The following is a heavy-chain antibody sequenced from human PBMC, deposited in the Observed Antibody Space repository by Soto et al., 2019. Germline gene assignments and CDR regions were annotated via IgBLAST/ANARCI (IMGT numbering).Heavy chain of an antibody. CDR2: INAGNGNT. V-gene: IGHV1-3*01. CDR3: ALPAAMNYYYGMDV. J-gene: IGHJ6*02. Sequence: ASXKVSCKASGYTFTSYAMHWVRQAPGQRLEWMGWINAGNGNTKYSQKFQGRVTITRDTSASTAYMELSSLRSEDTAVYYCALPAAMNYYYGMDVWGQGTTVTVSS. D-gene: IGHD2-2*01. CDR1: GYTFTSYA.